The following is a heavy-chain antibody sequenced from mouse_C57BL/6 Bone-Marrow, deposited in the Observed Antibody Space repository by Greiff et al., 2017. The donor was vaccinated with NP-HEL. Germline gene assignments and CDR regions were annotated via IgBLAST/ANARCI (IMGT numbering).Heavy chain of an antibody. CDR3: ARARYDYDPAWFAY. D-gene: IGHD2-4*01. CDR2: INPNNGGT. V-gene: IGHV1-26*01. CDR1: GYTFTDYY. J-gene: IGHJ3*01. Sequence: EVQLQQSGPELVKPGASVKISCKASGYTFTDYYMNWVKQSHGKSLEWIGDINPNNGGTSYNQKFKGKATLTVDKSSSTAYMELRSLTSEDSAVYYCARARYDYDPAWFAYWGQGTLVTVSA.